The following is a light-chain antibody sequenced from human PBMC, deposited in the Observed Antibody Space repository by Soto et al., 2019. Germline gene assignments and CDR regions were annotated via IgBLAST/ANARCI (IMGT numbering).Light chain of an antibody. CDR2: DAS. V-gene: IGKV3-11*01. Sequence: EIVMTQSPATLSVSPGERVTLSCRASQSVSSNLAWYQQKPGQAPRLLIYDASNRATGIPARFSGSGSGTDFTLTISSLEPEDIAVYYCQQRSNWRVTFGGGTKVDI. CDR3: QQRSNWRVT. J-gene: IGKJ4*01. CDR1: QSVSSN.